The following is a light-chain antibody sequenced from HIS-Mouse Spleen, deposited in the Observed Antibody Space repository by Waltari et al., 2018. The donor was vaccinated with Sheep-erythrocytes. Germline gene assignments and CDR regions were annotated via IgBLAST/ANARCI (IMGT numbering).Light chain of an antibody. Sequence: FVALGQTVRITCQGDSLRSYYASWYQQKPGQAPVLVIYGKNNRPSGIPDRFSGSSSGNTASLTITGAQAEDEAVYYCNSRDSSGNHVVFGGGTKLTVL. J-gene: IGLJ2*01. V-gene: IGLV3-19*01. CDR2: GKN. CDR3: NSRDSSGNHVV. CDR1: SLRSYY.